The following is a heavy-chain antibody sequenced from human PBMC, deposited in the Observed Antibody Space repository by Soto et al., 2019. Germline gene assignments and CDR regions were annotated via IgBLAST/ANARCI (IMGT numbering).Heavy chain of an antibody. CDR1: GDSFTSYC. V-gene: IGHV5-10-1*01. CDR2: IDPSDSYT. CDR3: ARQADYYDSSGYVPWFDY. Sequence: GESLKISCKGSGDSFTSYCISLVLQMPGKVLEWMGRIDPSDSYTNYSPSFQGHVTISADKSISTAYLQWSSLKASDTAMYYCARQADYYDSSGYVPWFDYWGQGTLVTLSS. D-gene: IGHD3-22*01. J-gene: IGHJ4*02.